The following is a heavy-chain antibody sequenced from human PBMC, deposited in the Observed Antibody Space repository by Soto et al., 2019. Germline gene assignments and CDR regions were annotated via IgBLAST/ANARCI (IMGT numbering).Heavy chain of an antibody. CDR2: ISGSGGST. D-gene: IGHD6-13*01. Sequence: GESLKISCAASGFTFSSYAMSWVRQAPGKGLEWVSAISGSGGSTYYADSVKGRFTISRDNSKNTLYLQMNSLRAEDTAVYYCAKVGAGYSSSWYFDYWGQGTLVTVSS. CDR3: AKVGAGYSSSWYFDY. V-gene: IGHV3-23*01. CDR1: GFTFSSYA. J-gene: IGHJ4*02.